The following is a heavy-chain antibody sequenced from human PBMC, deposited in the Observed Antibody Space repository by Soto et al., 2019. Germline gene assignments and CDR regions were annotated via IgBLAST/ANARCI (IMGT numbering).Heavy chain of an antibody. J-gene: IGHJ6*02. CDR2: ISAYNGNT. D-gene: IGHD4-17*01. Sequence: ASVKVSCKASGGTFSSYAISWVRQAPGQGLEWMGWISAYNGNTNYAQKLQGRVTMTTDTSTSTAYIELRILRSDDTAVYYCARSPTGELWPLDYGDSTYYYYGMDVWGQGTTVTVSS. CDR1: GGTFSSYA. CDR3: ARSPTGELWPLDYGDSTYYYYGMDV. V-gene: IGHV1-18*01.